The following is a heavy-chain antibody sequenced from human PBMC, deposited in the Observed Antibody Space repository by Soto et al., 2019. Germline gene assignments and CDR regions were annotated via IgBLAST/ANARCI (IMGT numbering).Heavy chain of an antibody. J-gene: IGHJ5*02. CDR2: IYYSGST. CDR1: GGSISSGGYY. CDR3: ARENHYCRGGSCYSRWFDP. D-gene: IGHD2-15*01. Sequence: QVQLQESGPGLVKPSQTLSLTCTVSGGSISSGGYYWSLIRQHPGKGLEWIGYIYYSGSTYCNPSLKSRVTIPVDTSKNQFSLKLSSVTAADTAVYYCARENHYCRGGSCYSRWFDPWGQGTLVTVSS. V-gene: IGHV4-31*03.